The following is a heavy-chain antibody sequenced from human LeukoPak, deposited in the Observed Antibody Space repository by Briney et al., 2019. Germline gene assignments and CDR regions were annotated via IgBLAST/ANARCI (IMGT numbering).Heavy chain of an antibody. J-gene: IGHJ4*02. D-gene: IGHD6-13*01. CDR3: ARELGIAAAGIFDY. CDR2: IIPIFGTA. CDR1: GGTFSSYA. Sequence: SVKVSCKASGGTFSSYAISWVRQAPGQGLEWMGRIIPIFGTANYAQKFQGRVTITTDESTSTAYMELSSLRSEDTAVYYCARELGIAAAGIFDYWSQGTLVTVSS. V-gene: IGHV1-69*05.